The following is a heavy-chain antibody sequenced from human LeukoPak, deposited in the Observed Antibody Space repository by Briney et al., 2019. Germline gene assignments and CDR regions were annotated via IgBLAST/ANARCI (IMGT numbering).Heavy chain of an antibody. J-gene: IGHJ4*02. CDR1: GFTFSSYA. CDR2: ISGSGGST. CDR3: AKGGQGVVPAAIAY. Sequence: GGSLRLSCAASGFTFSSYAMSWVRQAPGKGLEWVSAISGSGGSTYYADSVKGRFTISKDNSKNTLYLQMNSLRAEDTAVYYCAKGGQGVVPAAIAYWGQGTLVTVSS. D-gene: IGHD2-2*01. V-gene: IGHV3-23*01.